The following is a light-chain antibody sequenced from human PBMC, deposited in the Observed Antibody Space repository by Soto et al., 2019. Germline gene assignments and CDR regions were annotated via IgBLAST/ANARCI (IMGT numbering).Light chain of an antibody. CDR1: WSNIGNNA. V-gene: IGLV1-36*01. CDR3: AVWDDNLNGVV. J-gene: IGLJ2*01. CDR2: YDD. Sequence: QSVLTQPPSLSEAPRQRVTISCSGSWSNIGNNAVNWYQQLPGKAPKLLIYYDDLLSSGVSDRFSGSKSGTSVSLAISGVQSEAEADYYCAVWDDNLNGVVFGGGSELT.